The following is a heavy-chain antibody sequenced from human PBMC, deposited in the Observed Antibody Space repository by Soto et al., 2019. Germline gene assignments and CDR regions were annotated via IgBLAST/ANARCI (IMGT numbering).Heavy chain of an antibody. CDR1: GGSISSGGYY. CDR2: IYYSGSS. Sequence: QVQLQESGPGLVKPSQTLSLTCTVSGGSISSGGYYWSWIRQHPGKGLEWIGYIYYSGSSYYNPSLKXXVXIXXDTSKNQFSLKLSSVTAADTAVYYCARDDTPTLDPWGQGTLVTVSS. CDR3: ARDDTPTLDP. V-gene: IGHV4-31*01. J-gene: IGHJ5*02. D-gene: IGHD2-15*01.